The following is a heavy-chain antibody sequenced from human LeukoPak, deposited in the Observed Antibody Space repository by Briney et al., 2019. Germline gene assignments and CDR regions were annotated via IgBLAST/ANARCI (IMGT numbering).Heavy chain of an antibody. J-gene: IGHJ6*03. CDR2: IDWDDDK. CDR1: GFSLSTSGMC. Sequence: ESGPTLVNPTQTLTLTCTFSGFSLSTSGMCVSWIRQPPGKALEWLARIDWDDDKYYSTSLKTRLTISKDTSKNQVVLTMTNMDPVDTATYYCARIVGDSSGYPLGYYYYYMDVWGKGTTVTVSS. V-gene: IGHV2-70*11. CDR3: ARIVGDSSGYPLGYYYYYMDV. D-gene: IGHD3-22*01.